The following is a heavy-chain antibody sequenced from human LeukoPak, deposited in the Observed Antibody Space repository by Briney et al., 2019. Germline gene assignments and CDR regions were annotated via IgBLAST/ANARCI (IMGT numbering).Heavy chain of an antibody. Sequence: GESLKISCQGSGYSFTSYWIGWVRQMPGKGLEWMGIIYPGDPDTRYSPSFQGQVTISADKSISTAYLQWSSLKASDTAMYYCARHPITRYYDSSGCSAGGPDYWGQGTLVTVSS. CDR2: IYPGDPDT. CDR1: GYSFTSYW. V-gene: IGHV5-51*01. D-gene: IGHD3-22*01. CDR3: ARHPITRYYDSSGCSAGGPDY. J-gene: IGHJ4*02.